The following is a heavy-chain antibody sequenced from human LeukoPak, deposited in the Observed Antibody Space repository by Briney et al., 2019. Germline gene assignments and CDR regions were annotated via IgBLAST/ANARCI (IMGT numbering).Heavy chain of an antibody. CDR1: GFTFSSYG. CDR3: ARDSSDDI. CDR2: ISYDGSNK. V-gene: IGHV3-30*03. Sequence: GRSLRLSCAASGFTFSSYGTHWVRQAPGKGLEWVAVISYDGSNKYYADSVKGRFTISRDNAKNSLYLQMNSLRAEDTAVYYCARDSSDDIWGQGTMVTVSS. D-gene: IGHD6-19*01. J-gene: IGHJ3*02.